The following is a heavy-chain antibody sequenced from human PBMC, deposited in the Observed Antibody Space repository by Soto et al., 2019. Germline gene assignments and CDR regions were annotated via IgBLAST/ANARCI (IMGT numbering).Heavy chain of an antibody. Sequence: QLQLQESGSGLVKPSQTLSLTCAVSGGSISSGGDSWSWIRQPPGKGLEWIVYIYHSGSTYYNPSLKSRVTISVDRSKCQFSLKLSSVTSAETAVYYCARVWGYSYGLASDIWGQGTMVTVSS. D-gene: IGHD5-18*01. CDR1: GGSISSGGDS. CDR3: ARVWGYSYGLASDI. V-gene: IGHV4-30-2*01. J-gene: IGHJ3*02. CDR2: IYHSGST.